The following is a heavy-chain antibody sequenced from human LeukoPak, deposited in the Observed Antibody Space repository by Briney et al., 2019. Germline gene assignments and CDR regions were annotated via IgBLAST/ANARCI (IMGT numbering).Heavy chain of an antibody. V-gene: IGHV4-59*01. D-gene: IGHD3-10*01. J-gene: IGHJ6*04. Sequence: SETLSLTCTVSGGSISSYYWSWIRQPPGKGLEWIGYIYYSGSTNYNPSLKSRVTISVDTSKNQFSLKLSSVTAADTAVHYCARGDTMVRGVIAYYYYGMDVWGKGTTVTVSS. CDR1: GGSISSYY. CDR3: ARGDTMVRGVIAYYYYGMDV. CDR2: IYYSGST.